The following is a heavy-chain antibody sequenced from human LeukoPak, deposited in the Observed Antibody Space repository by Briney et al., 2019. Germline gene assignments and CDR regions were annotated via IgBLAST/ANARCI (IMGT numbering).Heavy chain of an antibody. V-gene: IGHV3-15*01. CDR2: IKSKTDGGTT. Sequence: GGSLRLSCAASGFTFSNAWMSWVRQAPGKGLEWVVRIKSKTDGGTTDYAAPVKGRFTISRDDSKNTLYLQMNSLKTEDTAVYYCTTDQLYYYGSGSYYAYYFDYWGQGTLVTVSS. CDR1: GFTFSNAW. J-gene: IGHJ4*02. D-gene: IGHD3-10*01. CDR3: TTDQLYYYGSGSYYAYYFDY.